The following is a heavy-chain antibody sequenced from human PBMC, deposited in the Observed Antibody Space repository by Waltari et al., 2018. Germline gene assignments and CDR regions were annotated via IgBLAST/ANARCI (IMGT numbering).Heavy chain of an antibody. V-gene: IGHV4-30-2*01. Sequence: QLQLQESGSGLVKPSQTLSLTCAFSGGSISSGGYSWSGLRQPPGKGREWLGYIFPNGGTYHNPAPKGRVTRAVDSAKNQFSLKLSSVTAADTAVYYCARGHYDFWSGAPAYYFDYWGQGALVTVSS. CDR2: IFPNGGT. J-gene: IGHJ4*02. CDR3: ARGHYDFWSGAPAYYFDY. D-gene: IGHD3-3*01. CDR1: GGSISSGGYS.